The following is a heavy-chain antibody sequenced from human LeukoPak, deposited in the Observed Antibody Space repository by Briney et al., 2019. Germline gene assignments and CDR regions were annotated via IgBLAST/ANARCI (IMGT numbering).Heavy chain of an antibody. CDR1: GYTFTSYG. CDR2: ISAYNGNT. Sequence: ASVKVSCKASGYTFTSYGISWVRQAPGQGLGWMGWISAYNGNTNYAQKLQGRVTMTTDTSTSTAYMELRSLRSDDTAVYYCARAPAYYYDSSGYYYGYYYYYMGVWGKGTTVTVSS. J-gene: IGHJ6*03. V-gene: IGHV1-18*01. D-gene: IGHD3-22*01. CDR3: ARAPAYYYDSSGYYYGYYYYYMGV.